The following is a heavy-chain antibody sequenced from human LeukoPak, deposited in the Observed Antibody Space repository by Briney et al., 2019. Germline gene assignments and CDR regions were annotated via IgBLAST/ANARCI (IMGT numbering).Heavy chain of an antibody. CDR2: IHTSGST. Sequence: SETLSLTCTVSGDSLSSLYWGWIRPPAGKGLGGIGRIHTSGSTNHNPPHTRRVTMSVDTSKNQFSLKLSSVTAADTAVYYCARDSSSDAFDIWGQGTMVTVSS. CDR1: GDSLSSLY. D-gene: IGHD6-13*01. V-gene: IGHV4-4*07. CDR3: ARDSSSDAFDI. J-gene: IGHJ3*02.